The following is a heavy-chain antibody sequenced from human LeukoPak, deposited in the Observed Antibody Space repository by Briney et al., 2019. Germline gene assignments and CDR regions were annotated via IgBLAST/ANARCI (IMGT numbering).Heavy chain of an antibody. CDR2: INPNIGDA. Sequence: ASVKVSCKASGYTFTDYFIHWVRQAPGQGLEWMGWINPNIGDASYAQKFQDRVTMTRDRSINTAYMELSRLASDDTAVYYCARMALDGGDSIGFDSWGQGTLVTVSS. CDR1: GYTFTDYF. V-gene: IGHV1-2*02. J-gene: IGHJ5*01. D-gene: IGHD2-21*02. CDR3: ARMALDGGDSIGFDS.